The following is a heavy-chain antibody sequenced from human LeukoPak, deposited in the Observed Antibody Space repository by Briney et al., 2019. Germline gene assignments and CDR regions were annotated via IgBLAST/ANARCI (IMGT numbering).Heavy chain of an antibody. Sequence: PSETLSLTCTLSGGSISSYFWSWIRQPPGKKLEWVGYIYYTGSTNYNPSLKSRATISVDTSKNQFSLKLNSMTAADTAVYYCARAPRWSGSTSFFDYWGQGTLVTVSS. CDR1: GGSISSYF. CDR3: ARAPRWSGSTSFFDY. D-gene: IGHD3-10*02. V-gene: IGHV4-59*01. CDR2: IYYTGST. J-gene: IGHJ4*02.